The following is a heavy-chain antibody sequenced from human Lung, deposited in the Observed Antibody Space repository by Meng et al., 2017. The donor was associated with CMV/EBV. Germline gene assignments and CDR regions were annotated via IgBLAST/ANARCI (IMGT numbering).Heavy chain of an antibody. D-gene: IGHD6-25*01. CDR3: ARDSEAADY. Sequence: QVQVVQSGSELKKPGASVRISCKASGYTFTTYGMNGVRQAPGQGLEWMGWINTNTGKPTYAQGLTGRFVFSLDTSDSTAYLQISSLKAEDTAVYYFARDSEAADYWGQGTLVTVSS. CDR2: INTNTGKP. J-gene: IGHJ4*02. V-gene: IGHV7-4-1*02. CDR1: GYTFTTYG.